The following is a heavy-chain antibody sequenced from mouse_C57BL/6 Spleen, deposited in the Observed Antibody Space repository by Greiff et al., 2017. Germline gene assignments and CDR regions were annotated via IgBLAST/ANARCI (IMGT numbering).Heavy chain of an antibody. CDR3: ARVWDSYGSRDFDV. D-gene: IGHD1-1*01. CDR2: INPNNGGT. V-gene: IGHV1-26*01. Sequence: EVQLQQSGPELVKPGASVKISCKASGYTFTDYYMNWVKQSHGKSLEWIGDINPNNGGTSYNQKFKGKATLTVDKSSSTAYMELRSLTSEDSAVYYCARVWDSYGSRDFDVWGTGTTVTVSS. CDR1: GYTFTDYY. J-gene: IGHJ1*03.